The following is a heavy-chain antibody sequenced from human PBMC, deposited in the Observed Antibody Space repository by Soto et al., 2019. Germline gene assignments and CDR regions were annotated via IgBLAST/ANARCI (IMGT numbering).Heavy chain of an antibody. J-gene: IGHJ6*02. CDR2: IDTSDSYT. CDR3: ARRYCSNKNCYEAMDX. Sequence: PVESLKISWKGSGYSFTSYWMNWVRHMPGKGTEWVVRIDTSDSYTKYRPSLQGHETMSVDKSISTAYLQWSSLKSSDTAMYYCARRYCSNKNCYEAMDXWGQGTTVTVS. D-gene: IGHD2-2*01. V-gene: IGHV5-10-1*01. CDR1: GYSFTSYW.